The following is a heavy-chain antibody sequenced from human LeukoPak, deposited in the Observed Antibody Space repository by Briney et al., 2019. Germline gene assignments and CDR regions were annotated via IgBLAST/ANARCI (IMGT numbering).Heavy chain of an antibody. J-gene: IGHJ4*02. CDR2: ISRFGIT. V-gene: IGHV4-34*01. CDR3: ARELLGAPTPGAY. CDR1: IESTSGNY. Sequence: KSSETLSLTCSVSIESTSGNYWSWVRQAPGKGLEWIGEISRFGITNYHPSLKSRVTMSLDRSKNQFSLELTSVTAAHSGVYYCARELLGAPTPGAYWGQGTLVTVSS. D-gene: IGHD1-26*01.